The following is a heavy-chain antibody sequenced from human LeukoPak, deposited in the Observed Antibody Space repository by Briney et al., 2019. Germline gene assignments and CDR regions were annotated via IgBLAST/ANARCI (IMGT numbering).Heavy chain of an antibody. J-gene: IGHJ5*02. D-gene: IGHD5-18*01. V-gene: IGHV4-38-2*02. CDR1: GYSISSGYY. CDR2: IYHSGTT. CDR3: AKGAGGFSYYNWFDP. Sequence: SETLSLTCTVSGYSISSGYYWGWIRQPPGKGLEWIGSIYHSGTTHYSPSLESRVTISVDTSKNQFSLKLASVTAADTAIYYCAKGAGGFSYYNWFDPWGQGTLVTVSS.